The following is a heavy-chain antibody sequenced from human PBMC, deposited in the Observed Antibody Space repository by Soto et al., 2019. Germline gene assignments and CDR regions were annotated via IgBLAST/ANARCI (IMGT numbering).Heavy chain of an antibody. CDR2: IYYFGTA. CDR1: GVSIKSGSHY. Sequence: QVHLQESGPGLVKPSETLFLTCNVSGVSIKSGSHYWSWIRQSPEKGLEWIGHIYYFGTATYNPSLPSRVIISVDSSNNHFSLSLSSVTAADTAIYYCAGDRRPLVRGETVGLDPWGQGTQVVVSS. CDR3: AGDRRPLVRGETVGLDP. J-gene: IGHJ5*02. D-gene: IGHD3-10*01. V-gene: IGHV4-61*03.